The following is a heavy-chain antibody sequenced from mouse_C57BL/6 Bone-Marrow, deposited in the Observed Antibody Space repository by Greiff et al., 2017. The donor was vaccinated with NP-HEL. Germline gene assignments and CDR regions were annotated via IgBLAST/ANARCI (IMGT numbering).Heavy chain of an antibody. J-gene: IGHJ3*01. D-gene: IGHD2-4*01. CDR3: ARPFYYDYDGAGFAY. Sequence: QVQLQQPGAELVKPGASVKLSCKASGYTFTSYWMHWVKQRPGQGLEWIGMIHPNSGSTNYNEKFKSKATLTVDKSSSTAYMQLSSLTSEDSAVYYCARPFYYDYDGAGFAYWGQGALVTVSA. CDR2: IHPNSGST. CDR1: GYTFTSYW. V-gene: IGHV1-64*01.